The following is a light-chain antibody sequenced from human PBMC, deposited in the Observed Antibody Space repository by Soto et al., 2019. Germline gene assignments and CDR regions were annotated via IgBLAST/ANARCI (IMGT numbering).Light chain of an antibody. V-gene: IGLV1-51*01. Sequence: QSVLKRPPSGSAAHVQKVTISYYGSSSNIGGNSVSWYQQLPGTAPKLLIYDDNKRPSGIPDRFSGSKSGTSATLGITGFQTGDEADYYCGSWDSSRSAYVFGTGTKV. J-gene: IGLJ1*01. CDR1: SSNIGGNS. CDR2: DDN. CDR3: GSWDSSRSAYV.